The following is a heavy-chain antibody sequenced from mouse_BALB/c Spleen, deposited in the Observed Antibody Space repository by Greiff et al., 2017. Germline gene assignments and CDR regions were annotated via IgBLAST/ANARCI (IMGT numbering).Heavy chain of an antibody. Sequence: VQLQQPGAELVKPGASVKLSCKASGYTFTSYWMHWVKQRPGQGLEWIGEIDPSDSYTNYNQKFKGKATLTVDTSSSTAYLQLSSLTSEDAAVYYCGRGISCDGVYWGQGTTLTVSS. CDR3: GRGISCDGVY. CDR1: GYTFTSYW. V-gene: IGHV1-69*02. J-gene: IGHJ2*01. CDR2: IDPSDSYT. D-gene: IGHD3-1*01.